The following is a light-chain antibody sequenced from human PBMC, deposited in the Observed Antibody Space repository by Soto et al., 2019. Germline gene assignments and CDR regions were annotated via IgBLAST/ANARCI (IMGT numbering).Light chain of an antibody. CDR1: QSVATF. CDR2: DAS. CDR3: QQRRNWPPVMT. J-gene: IGKJ1*01. V-gene: IGKV3-11*01. Sequence: EILLTQSPSTLSSSAGERVTLSCRASQSVATFLAWYQQKPDQAPKLLIYDASTMATGIPARFSGSGSGTDLTHSISTINTEDFADYSCQQRRNWPPVMTFGRGTKVDIK.